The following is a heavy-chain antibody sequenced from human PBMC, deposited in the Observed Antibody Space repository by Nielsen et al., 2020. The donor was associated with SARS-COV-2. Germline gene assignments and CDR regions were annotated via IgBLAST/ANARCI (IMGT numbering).Heavy chain of an antibody. CDR2: ISAYNGNT. CDR3: ARGGGGYCSSTSCYGYYYYGMDV. J-gene: IGHJ6*01. D-gene: IGHD2-2*01. CDR1: GYTFTSYG. Sequence: ASVKVSCKASGYTFTSYGISRVRQAPGQGLEWMGWISAYNGNTNYAQKLQGRVTMTTDTSTSTAYMELRSLRSDDTAVYYCARGGGGYCSSTSCYGYYYYGMDVWGQGTTVTVSS. V-gene: IGHV1-18*01.